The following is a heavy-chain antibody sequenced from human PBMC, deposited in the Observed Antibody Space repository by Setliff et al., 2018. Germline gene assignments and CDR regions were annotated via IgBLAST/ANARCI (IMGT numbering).Heavy chain of an antibody. D-gene: IGHD6-25*01. J-gene: IGHJ4*02. CDR3: VRDTTSGWMLTN. CDR1: GFTFSSYA. CDR2: ISDSGGNT. Sequence: GGSLRLSCAASGFTFSSYAITWVRQAPGKGLQWVSAISDSGGNTYYADSVKGRFTISRDNAKNSLYLQMNSLRAEDTAVYYCVRDTTSGWMLTNWGQGTLVTVSS. V-gene: IGHV3-23*01.